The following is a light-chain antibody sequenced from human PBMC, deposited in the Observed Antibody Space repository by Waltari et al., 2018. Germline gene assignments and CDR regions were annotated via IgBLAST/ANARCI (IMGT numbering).Light chain of an antibody. Sequence: SYELTQPPSVSVSPGQTARITCSGDAVPKQYAYWYQQTPGQAPVLVIYKDSERPSGIPGRFSGSSSGTAVTLTISGVQAEDEADYYCQSADSSVSYVMFGGGTKLTVL. CDR2: KDS. J-gene: IGLJ3*02. V-gene: IGLV3-25*03. CDR3: QSADSSVSYVM. CDR1: AVPKQY.